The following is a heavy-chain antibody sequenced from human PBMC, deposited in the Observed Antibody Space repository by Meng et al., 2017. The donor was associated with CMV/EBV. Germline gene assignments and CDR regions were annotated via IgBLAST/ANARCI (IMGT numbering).Heavy chain of an antibody. Sequence: GESLKISCGASGFTFSSYAMSWVRQAPGKGLEWVSVIYSGGSSTYYADSVKGRFTISRDNSKNTLYLQMNSLRAEDTAVYYRAVEQPWFDPWGQGTLVTVSS. J-gene: IGHJ5*02. CDR1: GFTFSSYA. V-gene: IGHV3-23*03. D-gene: IGHD6-13*01. CDR2: IYSGGSST. CDR3: AVEQPWFDP.